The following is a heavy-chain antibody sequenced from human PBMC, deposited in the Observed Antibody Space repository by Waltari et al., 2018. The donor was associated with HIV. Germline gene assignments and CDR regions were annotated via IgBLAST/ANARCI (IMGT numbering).Heavy chain of an antibody. J-gene: IGHJ5*02. D-gene: IGHD6-6*01. CDR3: ARAPTQSSVFSWFDP. CDR1: GDSISRGGYS. CDR2: IYHSGST. V-gene: IGHV4-30-2*01. Sequence: HLQLQESGSGLVKPSETLSLTCAVSGDSISRGGYSWSWIRQPPGEALEWIGFIYHSGSTYYNPSLSSRVTISADTSKNHFSLRLRSVTAADTAVYYCARAPTQSSVFSWFDPWGQGTLVTVSS.